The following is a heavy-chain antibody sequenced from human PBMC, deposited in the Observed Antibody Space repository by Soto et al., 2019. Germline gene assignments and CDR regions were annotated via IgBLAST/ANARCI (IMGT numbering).Heavy chain of an antibody. Sequence: PSETLSLTCAVSGGSISSSNWWSWVRQPPGKGLEWIGEIYHSGSTNYNPSLKSRVTISVDKSKNQFSLKLSSVTAADTAVYYCASAYGSGSYYVDYWGQGTLVTVSS. CDR3: ASAYGSGSYYVDY. V-gene: IGHV4-4*02. D-gene: IGHD3-10*01. CDR1: GGSISSSNW. J-gene: IGHJ4*02. CDR2: IYHSGST.